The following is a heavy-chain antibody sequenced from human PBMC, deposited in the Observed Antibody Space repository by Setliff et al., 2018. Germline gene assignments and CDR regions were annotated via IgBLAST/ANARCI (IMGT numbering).Heavy chain of an antibody. Sequence: ASVKVSCKASGYAFGSSGISWVRQAPGQGLEWMGWISAYNGYIVYAQKFQGRVTMTTDTSTTTAYMDLRGLRSDDTAVYYCARSLPKTYYYDSSGYYYSPRYYYYMDVWGKGTTVTVSS. CDR2: ISAYNGYI. V-gene: IGHV1-18*01. CDR1: GYAFGSSG. D-gene: IGHD3-22*01. J-gene: IGHJ6*03. CDR3: ARSLPKTYYYDSSGYYYSPRYYYYMDV.